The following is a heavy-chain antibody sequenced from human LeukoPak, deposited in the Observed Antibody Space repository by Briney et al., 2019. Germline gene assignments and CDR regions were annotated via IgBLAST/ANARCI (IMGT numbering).Heavy chain of an antibody. Sequence: GGSLRLSCAASGFTFSNVWMSWVRQAPGKGLEWVAHIKQDGSEKYYVDSVKGRFTISRDNAKNSLYLQMNSLRAEDTAVYYCARVAGYSSSWGLDAFDIWGQGTMVTVSS. CDR1: GFTFSNVW. CDR2: IKQDGSEK. CDR3: ARVAGYSSSWGLDAFDI. J-gene: IGHJ3*02. D-gene: IGHD6-13*01. V-gene: IGHV3-7*03.